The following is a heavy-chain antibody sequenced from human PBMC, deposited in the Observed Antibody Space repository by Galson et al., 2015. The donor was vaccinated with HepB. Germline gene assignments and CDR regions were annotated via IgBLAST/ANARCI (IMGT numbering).Heavy chain of an antibody. V-gene: IGHV1-24*01. CDR1: GYTLTESS. CDR2: FDPEDGET. CDR3: ARVTLYSENSYWGFDA. Sequence: SVKVSCKVSGYTLTESSMHWVRQAPGKGLEWMGSFDPEDGETVYAQKFQGRVTLTGDTSTDTAYMELSSLRAEDTAVYYCARVTLYSENSYWGFDAWGQGTLVTVSS. J-gene: IGHJ5*02. D-gene: IGHD2-21*01.